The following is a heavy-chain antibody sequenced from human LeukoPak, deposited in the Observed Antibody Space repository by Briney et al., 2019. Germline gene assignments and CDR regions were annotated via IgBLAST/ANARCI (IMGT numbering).Heavy chain of an antibody. Sequence: PGGSLRLSCAASGFTFSNYWMNWVRQTPGKGLEWVANIKQDGSEKYYVDSVKGRFTISRDNAKNSLYVQMNSLRAEDTAVYYCARGVSGSYDNWGQGTLVTVSS. D-gene: IGHD1-26*01. V-gene: IGHV3-7*05. J-gene: IGHJ4*02. CDR1: GFTFSNYW. CDR2: IKQDGSEK. CDR3: ARGVSGSYDN.